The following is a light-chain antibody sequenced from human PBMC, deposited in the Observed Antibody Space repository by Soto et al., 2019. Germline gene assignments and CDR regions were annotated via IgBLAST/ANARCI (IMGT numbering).Light chain of an antibody. CDR3: QQSYSMTT. J-gene: IGKJ4*01. CDR2: TAS. V-gene: IGKV1-39*01. Sequence: DIQMTQSPSSLSASVGDRVTITCRASQSISSFLNWYQQKPGKAPRLLIYTASSLQSGVPSRFSGSGSGTYFTLTISSLQPEDFATYYCQQSYSMTTFGGGTKMEIK. CDR1: QSISSF.